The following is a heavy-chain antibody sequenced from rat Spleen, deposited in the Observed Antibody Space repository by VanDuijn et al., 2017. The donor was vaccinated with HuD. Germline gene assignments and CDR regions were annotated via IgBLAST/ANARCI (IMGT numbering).Heavy chain of an antibody. CDR3: ARGTYFRH. CDR2: ISYAGTAT. J-gene: IGHJ2*01. CDR1: GFTFSDYN. V-gene: IGHV5-7*01. Sequence: EVQLVESGGGLVQPGRSLKLSCTSSGFTFSDYNMAWVRQAPKKGLEWVAAISYAGTATYYRDSVKGRCTISRDNAKSTLYLQMNSLRSEDTATYYCARGTYFRHWGQGVMVTVSS. D-gene: IGHD4-6*01.